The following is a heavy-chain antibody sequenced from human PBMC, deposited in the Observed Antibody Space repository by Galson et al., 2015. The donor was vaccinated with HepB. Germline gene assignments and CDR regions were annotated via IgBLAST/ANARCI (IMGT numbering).Heavy chain of an antibody. CDR3: AKDSAGGYSSSWPYFDY. Sequence: SLRLSCAASGFTFGDYAMHWVRQAPGKGLEWVSLISWDGGSTYYADSVKGRFTISRDNSKNSLYLQMNSLRAEDTALYYCAKDSAGGYSSSWPYFDYWGQGTLVTVSS. J-gene: IGHJ4*02. CDR1: GFTFGDYA. D-gene: IGHD6-13*01. CDR2: ISWDGGST. V-gene: IGHV3-43D*03.